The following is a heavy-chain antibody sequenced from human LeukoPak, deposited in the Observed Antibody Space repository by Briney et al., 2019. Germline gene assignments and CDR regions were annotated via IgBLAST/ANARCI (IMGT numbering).Heavy chain of an antibody. D-gene: IGHD6-19*01. V-gene: IGHV3-21*04. Sequence: VGSLRLSCAASGFTFSSYSMNWVRQAPGKGLEWVSSISSSSSYIYYADSVKGRFTISRDNAKNSLYLQMNSLRVEDTAVYYCVRGKPLYSSGWYNRFNFDYWGQGTLVTVSS. CDR1: GFTFSSYS. CDR3: VRGKPLYSSGWYNRFNFDY. J-gene: IGHJ4*02. CDR2: ISSSSSYI.